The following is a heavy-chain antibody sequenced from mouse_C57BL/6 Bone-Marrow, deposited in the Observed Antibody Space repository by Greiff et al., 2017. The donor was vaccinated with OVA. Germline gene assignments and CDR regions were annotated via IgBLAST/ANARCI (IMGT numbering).Heavy chain of an antibody. CDR3: TRGYYDYFYYAMDY. CDR1: GYTFTDYE. D-gene: IGHD2-4*01. J-gene: IGHJ4*01. Sequence: QVQLQQSGAELVRPGASVTLSCKASGYTFTDYEMHWVKQTPAHGLEWIGAIDPETGGTAYNQKFKGKAILTADKSSSTAYMELRSLTSEDSAVYYCTRGYYDYFYYAMDYWGQGTSVTVSS. V-gene: IGHV1-15*01. CDR2: IDPETGGT.